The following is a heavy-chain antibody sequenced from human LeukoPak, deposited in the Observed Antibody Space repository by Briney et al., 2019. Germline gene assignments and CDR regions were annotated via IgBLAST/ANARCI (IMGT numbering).Heavy chain of an antibody. Sequence: SETLSLTCAVYGGSFSGYYWSWIRQPPGKGLEWIGEINHSGSTNYNPSLKSRVTISVDTSKNQFSLKLSSVTAADTAVYYCARDEGSSWSTFWGQGTLVTVSS. CDR2: INHSGST. CDR3: ARDEGSSWSTF. V-gene: IGHV4-34*01. CDR1: GGSFSGYY. J-gene: IGHJ4*02. D-gene: IGHD6-13*01.